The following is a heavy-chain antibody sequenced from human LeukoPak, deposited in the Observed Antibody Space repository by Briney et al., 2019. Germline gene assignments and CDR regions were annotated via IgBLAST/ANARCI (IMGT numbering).Heavy chain of an antibody. CDR1: GFTFSSYW. J-gene: IGHJ6*02. Sequence: GGSLRLSCAASGFTFSSYWMSWVRQAPGKGPEWVANIKQDGSDKYYVDSVKGRFTISRDNAKNSLYLQMNNLRAEDTAVYYCARERLQYSSARSGYYGMDVWGQGTLVTVSS. V-gene: IGHV3-7*01. CDR2: IKQDGSDK. CDR3: ARERLQYSSARSGYYGMDV. D-gene: IGHD6-19*01.